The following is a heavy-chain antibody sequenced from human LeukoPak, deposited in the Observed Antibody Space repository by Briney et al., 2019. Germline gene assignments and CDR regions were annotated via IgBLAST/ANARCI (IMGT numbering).Heavy chain of an antibody. Sequence: ASVKVSCKVSGYTLTELSMHWVRQAPGKGLVCMGGFDPEDGETIYAQKFQGRVTMTEDTSTDTAYMELSSLRSEDTAVYYCATAGIDYDILTGYRSDYWGQGTLVTVSS. D-gene: IGHD3-9*01. V-gene: IGHV1-24*01. CDR3: ATAGIDYDILTGYRSDY. CDR1: GYTLTELS. J-gene: IGHJ4*02. CDR2: FDPEDGET.